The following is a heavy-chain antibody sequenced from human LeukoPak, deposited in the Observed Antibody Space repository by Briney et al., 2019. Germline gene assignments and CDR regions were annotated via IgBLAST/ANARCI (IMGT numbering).Heavy chain of an antibody. Sequence: SETLSLTCTVSGYSISSGYYWGWIRQPPGKGLEWIGSIYHSGSTYYSPSLKSRVTISVDTSKNQFSLKLSSVTAADTAVYYCARVVDIVATHLFDYWGQGTLVTVSS. CDR3: ARVVDIVATHLFDY. V-gene: IGHV4-38-2*02. CDR1: GYSISSGYY. D-gene: IGHD5-12*01. CDR2: IYHSGST. J-gene: IGHJ4*02.